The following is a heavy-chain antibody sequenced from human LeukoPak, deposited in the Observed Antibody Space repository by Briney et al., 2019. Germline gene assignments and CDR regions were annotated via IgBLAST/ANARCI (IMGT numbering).Heavy chain of an antibody. CDR2: VDPEDGET. Sequence: GASVKVSCKASGYTFTDYYMHWVQQAPGKGLEWMGRVDPEDGETIYAEKFQGRVTITADTSTDTAYTELSSLRAEDTAVYYCAKDLYGFGELLLLGYYYYYYGMDVWGQGTTVTVSS. CDR1: GYTFTDYY. D-gene: IGHD3-10*01. V-gene: IGHV1-69-2*01. J-gene: IGHJ6*02. CDR3: AKDLYGFGELLLLGYYYYYYGMDV.